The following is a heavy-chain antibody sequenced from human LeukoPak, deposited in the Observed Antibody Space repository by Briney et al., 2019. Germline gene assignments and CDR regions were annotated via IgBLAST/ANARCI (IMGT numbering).Heavy chain of an antibody. CDR1: GGSISSSSYY. J-gene: IGHJ4*02. V-gene: IGHV4-39*07. CDR2: ITYSGTT. D-gene: IGHD4-23*01. CDR3: ARGVTDFHY. Sequence: SETLSLTCTVSGGSISSSSYYWGWIRQPPGKGLEWIGSITYSGTTHYNASLKSRVTMSLDTSKNQFSLKLSSVTAADTAVYYCARGVTDFHYWGQGTLVTVSS.